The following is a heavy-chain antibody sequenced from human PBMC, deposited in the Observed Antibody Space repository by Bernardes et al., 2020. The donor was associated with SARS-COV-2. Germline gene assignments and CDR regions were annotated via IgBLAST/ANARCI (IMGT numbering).Heavy chain of an antibody. Sequence: SLRLSCAASGFTFSSYAMSWVRQAPVKGLEWVSAISGSGGSTYYADSVKGRFTISRDNSKNTLYLQMNSLRAEDTAVYYCAKDPFYDFWSGYYFDYWGQGTLVTVSS. V-gene: IGHV3-23*01. J-gene: IGHJ4*02. CDR3: AKDPFYDFWSGYYFDY. CDR1: GFTFSSYA. D-gene: IGHD3-3*01. CDR2: ISGSGGST.